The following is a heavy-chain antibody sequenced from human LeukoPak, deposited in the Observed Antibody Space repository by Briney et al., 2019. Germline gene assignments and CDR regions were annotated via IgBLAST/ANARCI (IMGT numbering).Heavy chain of an antibody. J-gene: IGHJ4*02. V-gene: IGHV4-39*07. Sequence: SETLSLTCAVSGASISGSNYYWGWIRQPPGKGLEWIGNIYSSGSTYYNPSLKSRVTILVDTSKNQFSLKLSSVTAADTAVYYCASSYSSGRGDYWGQGTLVTVSS. CDR2: IYSSGST. D-gene: IGHD6-25*01. CDR1: GASISGSNYY. CDR3: ASSYSSGRGDY.